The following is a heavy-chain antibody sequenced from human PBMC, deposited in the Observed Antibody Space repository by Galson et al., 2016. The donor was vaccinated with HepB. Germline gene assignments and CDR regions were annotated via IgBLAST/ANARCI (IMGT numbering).Heavy chain of an antibody. CDR1: GFTFSNFP. CDR2: ISGSGGTT. J-gene: IGHJ6*02. D-gene: IGHD1-14*01. V-gene: IGHV3-23*01. CDR3: TRGRYQKGVGYNYHYGMDV. Sequence: SLRLSCAVSGFTFSNFPMSWVRQAPGKGLEWISAISGSGGTTYYADSVKGRFTISRDNSKDTLYLEMNSLRAGDTAVYYGTRGRYQKGVGYNYHYGMDVWGQGTTVTVSS.